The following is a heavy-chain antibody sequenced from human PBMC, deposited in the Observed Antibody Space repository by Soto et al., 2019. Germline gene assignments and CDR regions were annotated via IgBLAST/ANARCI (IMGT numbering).Heavy chain of an antibody. CDR1: GGSISFYH. D-gene: IGHD2-15*01. J-gene: IGHJ6*02. V-gene: IGHV4-59*12. Sequence: PSETLSLTCTVSGGSISFYHWSWIRQPPGKGLEWIGYIYYSGSTNYNPSLKSRVTISADTSKNQFSLRLTSVTAADTAVYYCARDWLGCSGDSCHPGSPGYYYGMDVWGQGTTVTVSS. CDR3: ARDWLGCSGDSCHPGSPGYYYGMDV. CDR2: IYYSGST.